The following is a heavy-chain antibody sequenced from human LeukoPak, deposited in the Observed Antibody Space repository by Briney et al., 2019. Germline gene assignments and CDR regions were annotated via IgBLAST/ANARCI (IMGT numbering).Heavy chain of an antibody. CDR2: ISGYNGNT. CDR3: ARAKTGQVTGTYYFDY. D-gene: IGHD6-19*01. J-gene: IGHJ4*02. Sequence: GASVKFSCKASGYTFTSYGISWVRQAPGQGLEWMGWISGYNGNTNYAQKLQGRVTMTTDTSTSTVYMELRSLRSDDTAVYYCARAKTGQVTGTYYFDYWGQGTLVSVSS. V-gene: IGHV1-18*01. CDR1: GYTFTSYG.